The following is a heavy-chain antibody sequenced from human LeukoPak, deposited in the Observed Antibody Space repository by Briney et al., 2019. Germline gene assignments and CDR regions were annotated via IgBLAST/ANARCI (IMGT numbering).Heavy chain of an antibody. CDR1: GGSMNIYY. Sequence: SETLSLTCTVSGGSMNIYYWSWIRQPPGKGLEWIGHVYFSGSTRYNPSLKSRVTISVETSKKQISLKLSSVTAADTAVYYCARDNDSSGWYDAFDIWGQGTMVTVSS. CDR3: ARDNDSSGWYDAFDI. CDR2: VYFSGST. J-gene: IGHJ3*02. D-gene: IGHD6-19*01. V-gene: IGHV4-59*01.